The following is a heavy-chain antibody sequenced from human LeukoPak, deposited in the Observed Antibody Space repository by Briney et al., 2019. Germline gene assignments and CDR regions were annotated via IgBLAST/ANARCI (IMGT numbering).Heavy chain of an antibody. Sequence: PSETLSLTCAVYGGSFSGYYWSWIRQPPGKGLEWIGEINHSGSTNYNPSLKSRVTISVDTSKNQFSLKLSSVTAADTAVYYCASRMAAAGTQPPPFDYWGQGTLVTVSS. D-gene: IGHD6-13*01. CDR2: INHSGST. V-gene: IGHV4-34*01. J-gene: IGHJ4*02. CDR1: GGSFSGYY. CDR3: ASRMAAAGTQPPPFDY.